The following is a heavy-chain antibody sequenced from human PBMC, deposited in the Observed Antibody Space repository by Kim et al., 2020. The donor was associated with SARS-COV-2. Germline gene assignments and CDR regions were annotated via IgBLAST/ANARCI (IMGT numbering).Heavy chain of an antibody. CDR2: VNNNNNP. D-gene: IGHD6-19*01. J-gene: IGHJ4*02. CDR1: GFTFSRRA. Sequence: GGSLRLSCAASGFTFSRRAMSWVRQVPGKGLEWIASVNNNNNPYYADSVKGRFTVSRDITKDTLYLQMNSLIADDTALYYCAKDHPSSGWPTFDSWGQG. V-gene: IGHV3-23*05. CDR3: AKDHPSSGWPTFDS.